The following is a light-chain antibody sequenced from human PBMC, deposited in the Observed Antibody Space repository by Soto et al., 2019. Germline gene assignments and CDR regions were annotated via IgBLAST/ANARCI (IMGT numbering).Light chain of an antibody. CDR2: KAS. J-gene: IGKJ3*01. Sequence: DIQMTQSPSTLSASVGDRVIITCRASQNINSWLAWYQQKPGKAPKLLIYKASSLESGVPSRFSGSGSGTEFTLTISSLQSDDFATYYCQQYNSYAIFTFGPGTKVDIK. CDR3: QQYNSYAIFT. V-gene: IGKV1-5*03. CDR1: QNINSW.